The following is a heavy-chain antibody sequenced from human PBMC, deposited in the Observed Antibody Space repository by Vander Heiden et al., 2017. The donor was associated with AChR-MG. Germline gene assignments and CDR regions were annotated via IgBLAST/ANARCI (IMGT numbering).Heavy chain of an antibody. CDR3: ARRPRATVIAKVFDY. J-gene: IGHJ4*02. V-gene: IGHV4-39*01. D-gene: IGHD4-17*01. CDR1: GGSISSSSYY. Sequence: QLQLQESGPGLVKPSETLSLTCTVPGGSISSSSYYWGWIRQPPGKGLEWIGSIYYSGSTYYTPSLKSRVTISVDTSKNQFSLKLSSVTAADTAVYYCARRPRATVIAKVFDYWGQGTLVTVSS. CDR2: IYYSGST.